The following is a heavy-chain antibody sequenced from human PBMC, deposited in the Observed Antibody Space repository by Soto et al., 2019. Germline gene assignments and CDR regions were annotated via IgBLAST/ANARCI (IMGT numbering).Heavy chain of an antibody. J-gene: IGHJ5*02. Sequence: EEHLVESGGGLVRPGGSLRLSCAASGFTFTTYSMNWVRQAPGKGLEWVSTISSSGYSTYYADSVKGRFTIFRDNAKNSLYLQMNSLRAEDTAVYYCARTSSGEGFDPWGQGTLVTVSS. CDR2: ISSSGYST. D-gene: IGHD6-19*01. V-gene: IGHV3-21*01. CDR1: GFTFTTYS. CDR3: ARTSSGEGFDP.